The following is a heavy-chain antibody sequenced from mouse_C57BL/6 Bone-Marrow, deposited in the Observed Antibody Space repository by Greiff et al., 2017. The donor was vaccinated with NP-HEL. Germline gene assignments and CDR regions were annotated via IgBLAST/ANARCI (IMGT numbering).Heavy chain of an antibody. CDR3: SRGAYYSNYVAY. D-gene: IGHD2-5*01. CDR1: GYTFTSYW. J-gene: IGHJ3*01. CDR2: INPSSGYT. Sequence: QVQLQQSGAALAKPGASVKLSCKASGYTFTSYWLHWVNQRPGQGLEWIGYINPSSGYTKYNQKFKAKATLTADKSSSTAYMQLSSLTYEDSAVYYCSRGAYYSNYVAYWGQGTLVTVSA. V-gene: IGHV1-7*01.